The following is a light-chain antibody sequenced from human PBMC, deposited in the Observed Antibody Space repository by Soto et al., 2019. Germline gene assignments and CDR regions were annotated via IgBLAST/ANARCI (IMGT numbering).Light chain of an antibody. Sequence: DILMTQSPTSLSASVGDRVTNACRASQGIRNYVAWYQQIPGKAPKLLIYAASTLQSGVPSRFSGSGSGTDFTLTINGLQPEDVATYSCQKYSSVPVFGPGTKVEIK. V-gene: IGKV1-27*01. J-gene: IGKJ3*01. CDR2: AAS. CDR3: QKYSSVPV. CDR1: QGIRNY.